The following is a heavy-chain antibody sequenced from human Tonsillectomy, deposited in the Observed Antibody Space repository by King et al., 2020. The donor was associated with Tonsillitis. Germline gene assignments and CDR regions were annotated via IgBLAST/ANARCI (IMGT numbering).Heavy chain of an antibody. V-gene: IGHV3-23*04. Sequence: VQLVESGGGLVQPGGSLRLSCAASGFTFSSYAMSWVRQAPGKGLEWVSGISASGGSTYYADSVKGRFTISRDNSKNTLYVQMNSLRAEDTAVYYCAKASIRATVITTWYYCDNWGQGTLVTVSS. CDR2: ISASGGST. D-gene: IGHD4-23*01. CDR3: AKASIRATVITTWYYCDN. CDR1: GFTFSSYA. J-gene: IGHJ4*02.